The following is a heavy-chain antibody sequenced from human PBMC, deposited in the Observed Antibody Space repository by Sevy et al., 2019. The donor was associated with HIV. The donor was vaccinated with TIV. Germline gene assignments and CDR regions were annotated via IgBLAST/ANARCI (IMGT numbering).Heavy chain of an antibody. V-gene: IGHV4-59*01. D-gene: IGHD6-13*01. CDR3: GRGGSSWYGGYYYYYMDV. CDR1: GGSISSYY. J-gene: IGHJ6*03. CDR2: IYYSGSI. Sequence: SETLSLTCTVSGGSISSYYWSWIRQPPGKGLEWIGYIYYSGSINYNPSLKSRVTISVDTSKNQFSLKLSSVTAADTAVYYCGRGGSSWYGGYYYYYMDVWGKGTTVTVSS.